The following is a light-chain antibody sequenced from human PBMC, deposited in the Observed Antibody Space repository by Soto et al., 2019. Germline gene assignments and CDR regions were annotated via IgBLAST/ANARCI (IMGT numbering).Light chain of an antibody. V-gene: IGKV3D-20*01. CDR3: QQYGGSRT. CDR2: DAS. Sequence: EIVMTQSPATLSVSPGERATLSCRASQSVSSNLAWYQQKPGLAPRLLIYDASNRATGIPDRFSGSGSGTDFTLTISRLEPEDSAVYYCQQYGGSRTFGQGTKVDIK. J-gene: IGKJ1*01. CDR1: QSVSSN.